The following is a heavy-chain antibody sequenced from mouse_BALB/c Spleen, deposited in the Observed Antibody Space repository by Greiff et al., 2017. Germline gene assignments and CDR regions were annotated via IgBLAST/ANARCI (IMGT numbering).Heavy chain of an antibody. D-gene: IGHD1-1*01. CDR2: IDPANGNT. CDR1: GFNIKDTY. V-gene: IGHV14-3*02. Sequence: EVKLQEPGAELVKPGASVKLSCTASGFNIKDTYMHWVKQRPEQGLEWIGRIDPANGNTKYDPKFQGKATITADTSSNTAYLQLSSLTSEDTAVYYCALLRDYFDYWGQGTTLTVSS. CDR3: ALLRDYFDY. J-gene: IGHJ2*01.